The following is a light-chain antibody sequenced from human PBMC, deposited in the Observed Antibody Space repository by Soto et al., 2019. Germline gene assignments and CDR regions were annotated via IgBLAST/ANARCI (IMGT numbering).Light chain of an antibody. CDR2: DTS. J-gene: IGKJ2*01. CDR3: QQRSNWPPEGT. CDR1: QSVSSY. V-gene: IGKV3-11*01. Sequence: EIVLTQSPATLSLSPGERATLSCRASQSVSSYLAWYQQKPGQAPRLLIYDTSNRATGIPARFSGSGSGTDFTPTISSLEPEDFAVYYCQQRSNWPPEGTFGQGTKLEIK.